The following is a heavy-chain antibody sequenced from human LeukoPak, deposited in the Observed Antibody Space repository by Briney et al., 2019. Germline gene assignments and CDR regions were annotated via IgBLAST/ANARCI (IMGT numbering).Heavy chain of an antibody. D-gene: IGHD6-6*01. V-gene: IGHV1-2*02. CDR3: ARDPLRGGGRSSSFAFWGYNWFDP. Sequence: GASVKVSCKASGYTFTGYYIHWVRQAPGQGLEWMGWINPHSGGTNYAQKFQGGVTMTRDTSITTAYMELSSLRSDDTAVYYCARDPLRGGGRSSSFAFWGYNWFDPWGQGTLVTVSS. CDR1: GYTFTGYY. CDR2: INPHSGGT. J-gene: IGHJ5*02.